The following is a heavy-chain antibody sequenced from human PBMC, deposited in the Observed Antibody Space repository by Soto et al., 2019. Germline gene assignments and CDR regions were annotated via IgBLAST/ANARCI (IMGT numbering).Heavy chain of an antibody. J-gene: IGHJ4*01. Sequence: GGSLRLSCAASGFTFDDYAMHWVRQAPGKGLEWVSGISWNSGSIGYADSVKGRFTISRDNAKNPLYLQMSGLRGDDTAVYYCAKGSTWYPHFDYWGHGTLVTVSS. CDR3: AKGSTWYPHFDY. V-gene: IGHV3-9*01. CDR2: ISWNSGSI. CDR1: GFTFDDYA. D-gene: IGHD6-13*01.